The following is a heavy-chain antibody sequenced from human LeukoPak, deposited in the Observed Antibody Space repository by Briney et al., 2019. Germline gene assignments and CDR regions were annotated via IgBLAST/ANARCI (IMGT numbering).Heavy chain of an antibody. V-gene: IGHV1-2*02. Sequence: ASVKVSCKASGYTFTSYGITWVRQAPGQGLEWMGWVAPTTGATNYAQKFQGRVAMTRDTSIRTTYMELSSLTSDDTAVYYCARHNYDFDFDYWGQGTLVTVSS. CDR1: GYTFTSYG. J-gene: IGHJ4*02. CDR3: ARHNYDFDFDY. CDR2: VAPTTGAT. D-gene: IGHD3/OR15-3a*01.